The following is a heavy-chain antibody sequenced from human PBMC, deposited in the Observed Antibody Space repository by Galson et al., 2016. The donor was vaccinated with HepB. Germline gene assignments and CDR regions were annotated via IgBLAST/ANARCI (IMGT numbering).Heavy chain of an antibody. CDR2: IDPRDSST. CDR1: GYIFTNYW. V-gene: IGHV5-10-1*01. Sequence: QSGAEVKKPGESLRISCKASGYIFTNYWITWVRQMPGKGLEWMGRIDPRDSSTKSSPSFQGHVTISTDKSINTAYLPWGSLKASDTAMYYCARHALGRNGCHYFDYWSQGTLVTVSS. J-gene: IGHJ4*02. D-gene: IGHD6-19*01. CDR3: ARHALGRNGCHYFDY.